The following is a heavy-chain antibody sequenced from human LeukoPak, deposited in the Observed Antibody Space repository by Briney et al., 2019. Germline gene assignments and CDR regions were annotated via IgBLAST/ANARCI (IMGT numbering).Heavy chain of an antibody. Sequence: ASVKVSCKASGYSFITHGITWVRQAPGQGLPWVGWISTYSGSAHYAQRLQDRVTLSKDTATTTAYLEVRNLRSDDTAVYYCARDLAVLGVVFTSYMDVWGKGTPVIVSS. V-gene: IGHV1-18*01. J-gene: IGHJ6*03. CDR3: ARDLAVLGVVFTSYMDV. CDR1: GYSFITHG. D-gene: IGHD3-3*01. CDR2: ISTYSGSA.